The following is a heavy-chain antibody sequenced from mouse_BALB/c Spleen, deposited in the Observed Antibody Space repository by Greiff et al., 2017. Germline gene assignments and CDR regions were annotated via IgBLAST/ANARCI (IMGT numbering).Heavy chain of an antibody. Sequence: QVQLQQPGAELVRPGASVKLSCKASGYTFTSYWINWVKQRPGQGLEWIGNIYPSDSYTNYNQKFKDKATLTVDKSSSTAYMQLSSPTSEDSAVYYCTRVGDGYSYYFDDWGQGTTLTVSS. V-gene: IGHV1-69*02. D-gene: IGHD2-3*01. CDR1: GYTFTSYW. J-gene: IGHJ2*01. CDR3: TRVGDGYSYYFDD. CDR2: IYPSDSYT.